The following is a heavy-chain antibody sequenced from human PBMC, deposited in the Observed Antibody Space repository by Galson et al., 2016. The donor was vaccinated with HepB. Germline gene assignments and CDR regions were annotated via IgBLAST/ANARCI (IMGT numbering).Heavy chain of an antibody. CDR1: GFTFSEYY. Sequence: SLRLSCAASGFTFSEYYMSWVRQAPGKGLECVSYISSSRGYTHYAESVKGRFTISRDNAKNTLYLKMNSLSAADTAVYYCARAPMLRGVIMTTPFDYWGQGTLVTVSS. CDR3: ARAPMLRGVIMTTPFDY. D-gene: IGHD3-10*01. CDR2: ISSSRGYT. J-gene: IGHJ4*02. V-gene: IGHV3-11*05.